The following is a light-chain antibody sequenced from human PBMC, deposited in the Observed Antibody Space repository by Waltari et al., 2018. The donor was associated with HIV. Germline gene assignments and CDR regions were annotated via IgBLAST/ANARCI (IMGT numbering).Light chain of an antibody. CDR1: ALAKQH. CDR2: AGT. Sequence: SYELTQPPSVSVSPDPTATITCSGDALAKQHSYWYQQKAGPAPALVIFAGTERPSGIPERFSGTRSETTVTLTITGVQAEDEADYYCESADSTGSYYLFGRGTRLTVL. V-gene: IGLV3-25*03. J-gene: IGLJ1*01. CDR3: ESADSTGSYYL.